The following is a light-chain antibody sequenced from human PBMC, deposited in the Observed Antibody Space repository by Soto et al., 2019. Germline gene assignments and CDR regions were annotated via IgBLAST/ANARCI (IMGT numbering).Light chain of an antibody. CDR2: NNN. V-gene: IGLV1-44*01. Sequence: QSVLTQSPSASGTPGQRVTISCSGSSSNIGSHVVYWYQQLAGTAPKLLMYNNNQRPSGVPDRLSGSKSGTSASLAISGLQSEDEADYYCAVWDDSLDGWVFGGGTKVTVL. CDR3: AVWDDSLDGWV. CDR1: SSNIGSHV. J-gene: IGLJ3*02.